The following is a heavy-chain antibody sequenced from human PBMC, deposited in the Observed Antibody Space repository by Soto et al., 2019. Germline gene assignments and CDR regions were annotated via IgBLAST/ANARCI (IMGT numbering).Heavy chain of an antibody. Sequence: QVQLVESGGGVVQPGRSLRLSCAASGFTFSSYAMHWVRQAPGKGLEWVAVISYDGSNKYYADSVKGRFTISRENSKNTLYLQMNSLRAEDTAVYYCARGHHDYGDYVPLFDYWGQGTLVTVSS. CDR1: GFTFSSYA. CDR2: ISYDGSNK. J-gene: IGHJ4*02. CDR3: ARGHHDYGDYVPLFDY. V-gene: IGHV3-30-3*01. D-gene: IGHD4-17*01.